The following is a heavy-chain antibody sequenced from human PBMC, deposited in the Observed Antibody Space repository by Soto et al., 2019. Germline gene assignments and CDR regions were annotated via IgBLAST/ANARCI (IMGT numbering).Heavy chain of an antibody. V-gene: IGHV3-49*03. CDR3: ARDADILTGSDAFDI. CDR2: IRSKAYGETT. CDR1: GFTFGDYA. J-gene: IGHJ3*02. D-gene: IGHD3-9*01. Sequence: HPGGSLRLSCTGSGFTFGDYAVSWFRQAPGKGLECVGFIRSKAYGETTDYAASVKGRFTISRDNAKNSLYLQMNSLRAEDTAVYYCARDADILTGSDAFDIWGQGTMVTVPS.